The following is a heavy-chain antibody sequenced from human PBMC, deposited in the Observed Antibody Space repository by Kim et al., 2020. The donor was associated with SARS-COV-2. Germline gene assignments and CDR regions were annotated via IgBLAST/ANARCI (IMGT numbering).Heavy chain of an antibody. J-gene: IGHJ4*02. CDR1: GYTFTSYG. Sequence: ASVKVSCKASGYTFTSYGISWVRQAPGQGLEWMGWISAYNGNTNYAQKLQGRVTMTTDTSTSTAYMELRSLRSDDTAVYYCARDRPFRGNYYDSSGAPLYWGQGTLVTVSS. D-gene: IGHD3-22*01. CDR2: ISAYNGNT. V-gene: IGHV1-18*01. CDR3: ARDRPFRGNYYDSSGAPLY.